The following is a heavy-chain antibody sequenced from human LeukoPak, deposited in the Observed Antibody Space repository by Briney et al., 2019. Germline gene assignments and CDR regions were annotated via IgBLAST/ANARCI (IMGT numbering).Heavy chain of an antibody. CDR2: IIPIFGTA. J-gene: IGHJ4*02. CDR3: ARGRIAVAGIYFDY. CDR1: GGTFSSYA. V-gene: IGHV1-69*13. D-gene: IGHD6-19*01. Sequence: EASVKVSCKASGGTFSSYAISWVRQAPGQGLEWMGGIIPIFGTANYAQKFQGRVTITADESTSTAYMELSSLRSEDTAVYYCARGRIAVAGIYFDYWGQGTLVTVSS.